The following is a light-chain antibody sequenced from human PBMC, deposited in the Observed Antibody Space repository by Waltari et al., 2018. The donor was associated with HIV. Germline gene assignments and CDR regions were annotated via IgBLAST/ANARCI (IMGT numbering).Light chain of an antibody. V-gene: IGLV7-46*01. CDR1: TGAVTSGHY. CDR2: DTN. CDR3: LVSYSGARV. J-gene: IGLJ2*01. Sequence: AVATQEPSLTVSPGGTVPLTCGTSTGAVTSGHYPYWFQQKPGQAPRTLIYDTNNKHSWTPARFSASLLGGKAALTLSGAQPEDEAEYYCLVSYSGARVFGGGTKLTVL.